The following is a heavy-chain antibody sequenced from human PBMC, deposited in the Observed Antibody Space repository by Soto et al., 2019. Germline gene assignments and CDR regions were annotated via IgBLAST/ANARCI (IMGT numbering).Heavy chain of an antibody. Sequence: EVQLLESGGGLVQPGGSLRLSCAASGFTFSSYAMSWVRQAPGKGLEWVSVISGSGDRTYYADSVRGRFTISRDNSKNTLYLQMNSLRAEDTAVYYCAKDRDGAAAGPTKFYGMDVWGQGTTVNVSS. J-gene: IGHJ6*02. D-gene: IGHD6-13*01. CDR3: AKDRDGAAAGPTKFYGMDV. CDR1: GFTFSSYA. V-gene: IGHV3-23*01. CDR2: ISGSGDRT.